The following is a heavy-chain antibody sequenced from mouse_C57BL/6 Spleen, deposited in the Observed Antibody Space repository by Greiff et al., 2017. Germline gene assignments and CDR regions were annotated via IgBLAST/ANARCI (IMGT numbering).Heavy chain of an antibody. D-gene: IGHD3-3*01. Sequence: EVKLVESGGGLVKPGGSLKLSCAASGFTFSTYAMSWVRQTPGKRLEWVATFSDGGSYTYYPDNVKGRFTISRDNAKNNLYLQMSHLKSEDTAMYYCARDGWIYYAMDYWGQGTSVTVSS. V-gene: IGHV5-4*01. CDR2: FSDGGSYT. CDR3: ARDGWIYYAMDY. J-gene: IGHJ4*01. CDR1: GFTFSTYA.